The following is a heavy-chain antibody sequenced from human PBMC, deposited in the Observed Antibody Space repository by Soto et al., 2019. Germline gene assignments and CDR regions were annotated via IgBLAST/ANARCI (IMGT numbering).Heavy chain of an antibody. CDR1: GASINSHY. J-gene: IGHJ6*02. V-gene: IGHV4-59*11. CDR2: IYFSGST. CDR3: ARELSYGMDV. Sequence: QVQLQESGPGLVKPSETLSLTCTVSGASINSHYWTWIRQPPGKGLEWIGSIYFSGSTNYNPSLKGRVSISVDRAKSQFSLSLTSVTAADTAMYYCARELSYGMDVWGQGTTVIGSS.